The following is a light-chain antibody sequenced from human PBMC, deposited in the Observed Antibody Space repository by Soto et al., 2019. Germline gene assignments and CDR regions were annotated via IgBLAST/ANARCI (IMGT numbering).Light chain of an antibody. Sequence: EIVLTQSPGTLSLSPGERATLSCRASQSVSSSYLAWYQQKPGQAPRLLIYGASSRATSIPDRFSGSGSGTDFTFTISRMEPEDFAVYYCQQYGSSPRFTFGPGTKVDIK. CDR2: GAS. CDR1: QSVSSSY. V-gene: IGKV3-20*01. J-gene: IGKJ3*01. CDR3: QQYGSSPRFT.